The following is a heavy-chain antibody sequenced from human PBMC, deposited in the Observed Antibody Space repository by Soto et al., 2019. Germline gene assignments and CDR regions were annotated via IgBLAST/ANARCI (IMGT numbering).Heavy chain of an antibody. CDR3: VRVGLSPTYYYYMDV. CDR1: GFTFSDHY. D-gene: IGHD3-16*02. Sequence: GSLRLSCAASGFTFSDHYMDWVRQAPGKGLEWVGRTRNKASSYTTEYAASVKGRFTISRDDSKNSLYLQMNSLKTEDTAVYYCVRVGLSPTYYYYMDVWGKGTTVTVSS. J-gene: IGHJ6*03. CDR2: TRNKASSYTT. V-gene: IGHV3-72*01.